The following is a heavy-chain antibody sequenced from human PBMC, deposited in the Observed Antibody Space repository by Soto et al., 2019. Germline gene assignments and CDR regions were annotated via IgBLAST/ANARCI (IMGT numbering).Heavy chain of an antibody. CDR1: GFTFSSYG. CDR2: ISYDGSNK. D-gene: IGHD5-18*01. Sequence: GGSLRLSCAASGFTFSSYGMHWVRQAPGKGLEWVAVISYDGSNKYYADSVKGRFTISRDNSKNTLYLQMNSLRAEDTAVYYCAKDHSYGYFDYWGQGTLVTVSS. V-gene: IGHV3-30*18. J-gene: IGHJ4*02. CDR3: AKDHSYGYFDY.